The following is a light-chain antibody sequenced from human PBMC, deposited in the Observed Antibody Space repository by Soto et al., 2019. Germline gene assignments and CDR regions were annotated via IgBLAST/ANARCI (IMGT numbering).Light chain of an antibody. V-gene: IGLV2-8*01. CDR1: SSDVGGSNY. J-gene: IGLJ2*01. CDR2: EVT. Sequence: QSVLTQPPSASGSPGQSVTISCTGTSSDVGGSNYVSWYQQHPGKAPKLVIYEVTKRPSGVPDRFSGSKSGSTASLTVSGLQAEDKADYYCSSYAGSNNYVVYGGGTKLTVL. CDR3: SSYAGSNNYVV.